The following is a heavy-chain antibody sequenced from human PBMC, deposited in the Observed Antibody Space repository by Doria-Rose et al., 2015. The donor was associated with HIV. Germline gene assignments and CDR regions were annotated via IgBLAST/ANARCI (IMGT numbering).Heavy chain of an antibody. D-gene: IGHD6-13*01. J-gene: IGHJ4*02. CDR2: TFSDDER. Sequence: QVQLVQSGPVLVKPTETLTLTCTVSGVSLSSPGMGVSWIRQPPGKALEWRAHTFSDDERSYTTSLKSRLTISRGTSKSQVVLTMTDMDPVDTATYYCARIKSSRWYHKYYFDFWGQGTLVIVSA. V-gene: IGHV2-26*01. CDR3: ARIKSSRWYHKYYFDF. CDR1: GVSLSSPGMG.